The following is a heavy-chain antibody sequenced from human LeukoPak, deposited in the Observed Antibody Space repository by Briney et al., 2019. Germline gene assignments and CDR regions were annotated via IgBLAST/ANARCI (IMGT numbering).Heavy chain of an antibody. CDR3: ASQGMRSGWLNFDY. Sequence: SETLSLTCAVSGGSISSSNWWSWVRQPPGKGLEWIGEIYHSGSTNYNPSLKSRVTISVDTSKNQFSLKLSSVTAADTAVYYCASQGMRSGWLNFDYWGQGTLVTVSS. CDR1: GGSISSSNW. CDR2: IYHSGST. V-gene: IGHV4-4*02. J-gene: IGHJ4*02. D-gene: IGHD6-19*01.